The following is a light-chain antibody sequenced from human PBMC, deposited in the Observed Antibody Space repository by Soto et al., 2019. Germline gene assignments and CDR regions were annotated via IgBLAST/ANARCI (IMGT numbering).Light chain of an antibody. J-gene: IGKJ3*01. CDR1: QSISSW. CDR3: QQYNSLIT. CDR2: DAS. V-gene: IGKV1-5*01. Sequence: DIQMTQSPSTLSASVGDRVTITCRASQSISSWLAWDQQKPGKAPKLLIYDASSLESGVPSRFSGSGSGTEFTLTISSLQPDDFATYYCQQYNSLITFGPGTKVDIK.